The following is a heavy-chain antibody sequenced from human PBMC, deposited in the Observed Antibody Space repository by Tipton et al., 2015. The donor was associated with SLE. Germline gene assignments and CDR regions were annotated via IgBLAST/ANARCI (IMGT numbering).Heavy chain of an antibody. CDR3: ARRHFGGDSEAYFQH. CDR1: GYSFSDYW. Sequence: QLVQSGAAVKKPGESLKISCKGSGYSFSDYWIGWVRQMPGKGLEWMGIIYPGDSDTRYSPSLQGQVTISADKSINTAFLQWSSLTTSDTAMYYCARRHFGGDSEAYFQHWGQGTLVTVFS. D-gene: IGHD4-23*01. V-gene: IGHV5-51*03. J-gene: IGHJ1*01. CDR2: IYPGDSDT.